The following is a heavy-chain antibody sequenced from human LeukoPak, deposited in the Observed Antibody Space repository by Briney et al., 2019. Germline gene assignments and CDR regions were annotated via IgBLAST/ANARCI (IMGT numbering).Heavy chain of an antibody. CDR3: ARHGSVRSPLGP. Sequence: SETLSLTCSVSGGSISSYYWSWIRQPLGKVLEWIGYIYASGSTNYNPSLKSRVTISVDTSKNQFSLNLTSVTAADTAVYYCARHGSVRSPLGPWGQGTLVTVSS. D-gene: IGHD3-10*01. CDR2: IYASGST. J-gene: IGHJ5*02. CDR1: GGSISSYY. V-gene: IGHV4-4*09.